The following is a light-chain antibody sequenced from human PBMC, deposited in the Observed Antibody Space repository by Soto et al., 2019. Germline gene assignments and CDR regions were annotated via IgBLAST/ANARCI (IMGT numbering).Light chain of an antibody. J-gene: IGKJ2*01. CDR2: AAS. Sequence: EIVMTQSPATLSASPGERATLSCRSSQSVSNKLAWYQQKPGQAPRLLIYAASTRATGIPARFSGSGSGTEFTLTIRSLQSEDVAVYFCQQYDAPVTFGQGTKLEI. CDR3: QQYDAPVT. CDR1: QSVSNK. V-gene: IGKV3D-15*01.